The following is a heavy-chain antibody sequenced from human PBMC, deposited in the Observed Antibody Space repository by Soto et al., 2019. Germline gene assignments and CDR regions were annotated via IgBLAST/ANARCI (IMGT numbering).Heavy chain of an antibody. CDR3: ARRGSGSYYDC. V-gene: IGHV3-23*01. Sequence: EVQLLESGGGLVQPGGSLRLSCAASGFTFSSYAMRWVRQAPGKGLEWVSAISGSGDSTYYADSVKGRFTISRDNSKNTLYLQMNSLRAEETAIYYCARRGSGSYYDCWGQGTLVTVSS. D-gene: IGHD1-26*01. CDR1: GFTFSSYA. CDR2: ISGSGDST. J-gene: IGHJ4*02.